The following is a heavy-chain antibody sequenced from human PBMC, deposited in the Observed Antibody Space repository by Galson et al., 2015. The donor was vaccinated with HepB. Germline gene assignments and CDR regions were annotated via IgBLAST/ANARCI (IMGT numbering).Heavy chain of an antibody. CDR2: VSDDGSPE. CDR3: ARGIGGVVTIYQYYGMDV. V-gene: IGHV3-30*03. D-gene: IGHD3-3*01. J-gene: IGHJ6*02. Sequence: SLRLSCAASGFTVSRQFVHWVRQAPGKGLEGVAIVSDDGSPEYYADSVKGRFNISRDNSKNTLYLQMNGLRPEDTAVYYCARGIGGVVTIYQYYGMDVWGQGTTVTVS. CDR1: GFTVSRQF.